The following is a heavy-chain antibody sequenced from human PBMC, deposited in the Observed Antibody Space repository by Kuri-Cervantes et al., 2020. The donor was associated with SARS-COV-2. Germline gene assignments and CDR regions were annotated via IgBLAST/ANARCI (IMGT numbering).Heavy chain of an antibody. Sequence: SETLSLTCTVSGGSISSGSYYWSWIRQPAGKGLEWIGSIYHSGSTYYNPSLKSRVTISVDTSKNQFSLKLSSVTAADTAVYYCARDLSILDYAFDIWGQGTMVTVSS. CDR2: IYHSGST. V-gene: IGHV4-61*10. D-gene: IGHD3/OR15-3a*01. CDR3: ARDLSILDYAFDI. CDR1: GGSISSGSYY. J-gene: IGHJ3*02.